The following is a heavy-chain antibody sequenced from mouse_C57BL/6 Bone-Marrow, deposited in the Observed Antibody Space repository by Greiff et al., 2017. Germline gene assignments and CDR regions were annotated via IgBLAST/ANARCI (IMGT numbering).Heavy chain of an antibody. CDR1: GFTFSSYG. CDR3: ASGGLRRRDYAMDY. CDR2: ISSGGSYT. Sequence: EVQLQESGGDLVKPGGSLKLSCAASGFTFSSYGMSWVRQTPDKRLEWVATISSGGSYTYYPDSVKGRFTISRDNAKNTLYLQMSSLKSEDTAMYYCASGGLRRRDYAMDYWGQGTSVTVSS. J-gene: IGHJ4*01. V-gene: IGHV5-6*01. D-gene: IGHD2-2*01.